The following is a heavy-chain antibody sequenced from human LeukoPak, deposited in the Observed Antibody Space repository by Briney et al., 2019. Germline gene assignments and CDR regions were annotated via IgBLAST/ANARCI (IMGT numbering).Heavy chain of an antibody. J-gene: IGHJ4*02. CDR3: AKGEYSSSSQVFDY. CDR1: GFSFSTYG. V-gene: IGHV3-30*02. CDR2: IRYDGSNK. Sequence: GALRLSCAASGFSFSTYGMHWVRQAPGKGLEWVAFIRYDGSNKFYADSVKGRFTISRDNSKNTLYLQMNSLSGEDTAVYYCAKGEYSSSSQVFDYWGQGTLVTVSS. D-gene: IGHD6-6*01.